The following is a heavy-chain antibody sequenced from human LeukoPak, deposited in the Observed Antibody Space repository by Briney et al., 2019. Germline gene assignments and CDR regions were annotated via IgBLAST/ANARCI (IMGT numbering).Heavy chain of an antibody. Sequence: GESLKISCMGSGYSFTTYWIAWVRQMPGKGLEWMGIIYPGDSDTRYSPSFQGQVTISADKSITTAYLHWSSLKASDTAMYYCARPTGLRFFDYWGQGTLVTVSS. CDR3: ARPTGLRFFDY. J-gene: IGHJ4*02. D-gene: IGHD4-11*01. V-gene: IGHV5-51*01. CDR1: GYSFTTYW. CDR2: IYPGDSDT.